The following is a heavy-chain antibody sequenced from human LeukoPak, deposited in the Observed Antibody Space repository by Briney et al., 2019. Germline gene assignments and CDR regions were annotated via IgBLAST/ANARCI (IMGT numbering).Heavy chain of an antibody. CDR3: ARLTPGYGSGRGEVWFDP. V-gene: IGHV3-21*01. Sequence: GGSLRLSCAASGFTFSSYSMNWVRQAPGKGLEWVSSISSSSSYIYYADSVKGRFTISRDNAKNSLYLQMNSLRAEDTAVYYCARLTPGYGSGRGEVWFDPWGQGTLVTVS. CDR2: ISSSSSYI. J-gene: IGHJ5*02. D-gene: IGHD3-10*01. CDR1: GFTFSSYS.